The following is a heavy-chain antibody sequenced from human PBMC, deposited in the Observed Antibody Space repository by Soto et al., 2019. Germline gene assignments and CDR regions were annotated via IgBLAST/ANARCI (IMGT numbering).Heavy chain of an antibody. CDR3: ARLIHCKTTSCYFDY. J-gene: IGHJ4*02. Sequence: QLQLQESGPGLVKPSETLSLTCTVSGGSISSSSYYWAWVRQPPGKGLEWIGSIYYSGTTYYNPSLKSRGIIPEDTCKNQFCLEVSSVSAAVPSVFYCARLIHCKTTSCYFDYWGQGTLVTVSS. V-gene: IGHV4-39*01. CDR1: GGSISSSSYY. CDR2: IYYSGTT. D-gene: IGHD2-2*01.